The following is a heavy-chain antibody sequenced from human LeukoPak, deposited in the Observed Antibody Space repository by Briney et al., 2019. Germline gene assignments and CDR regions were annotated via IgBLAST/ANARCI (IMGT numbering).Heavy chain of an antibody. Sequence: SETLSLTCTVSGGSISSNYWSWIWQPPGEGLEWIGYIYYSGSTIYNPSLKSRVTISVDTSKNQFSLKLSSVTAADTAVYYCARRDYSSGYYYFDYWGQGTLVTVSS. J-gene: IGHJ4*02. CDR3: ARRDYSSGYYYFDY. V-gene: IGHV4-59*01. D-gene: IGHD3-22*01. CDR1: GGSISSNY. CDR2: IYYSGST.